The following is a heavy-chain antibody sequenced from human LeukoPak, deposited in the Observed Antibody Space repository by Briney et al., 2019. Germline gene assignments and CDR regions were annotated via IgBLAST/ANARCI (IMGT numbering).Heavy chain of an antibody. V-gene: IGHV5-51*01. CDR3: ARAPETGWDTPYFDY. J-gene: IGHJ4*02. CDR2: IYPGDSDT. D-gene: IGHD5-18*01. Sequence: KFGESLKISCKGSGYSFTSYWIGWVRQMPGKGLEWMGIIYPGDSDTRYSPSFQGQVTISADKSISTAYLQWSSLKASDTAMYYCARAPETGWDTPYFDYWGQGTLVTVSS. CDR1: GYSFTSYW.